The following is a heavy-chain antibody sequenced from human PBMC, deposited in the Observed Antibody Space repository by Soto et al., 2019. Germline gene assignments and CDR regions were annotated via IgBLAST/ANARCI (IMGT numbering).Heavy chain of an antibody. J-gene: IGHJ4*02. V-gene: IGHV3-30-3*01. Sequence: QLQLVESGGGVVQPGGSLRLSCAASGFTFSAYAMHWVRQAPGKGLEWVALMSYDGSTKEYAYSGKGRFTIARDTSKNTMSLQMSSLRNEDTALYFCARAGRQWLAKYYFDFWGQGTLVTVSS. D-gene: IGHD6-19*01. CDR1: GFTFSAYA. CDR2: MSYDGSTK. CDR3: ARAGRQWLAKYYFDF.